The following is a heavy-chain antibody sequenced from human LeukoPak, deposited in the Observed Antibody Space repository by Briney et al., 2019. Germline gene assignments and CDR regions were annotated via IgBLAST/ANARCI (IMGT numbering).Heavy chain of an antibody. D-gene: IGHD3-10*02. V-gene: IGHV1-3*01. Sequence: GASVKVSCKASGYTFTRYAMHWERQAPGRRLEWMGWINAGNGNTKYSQKFQGRVTITRDTSASTAYMELSSLRSEDTAVYYCARGGRITMLHAFDIWGQGTMVTVSS. CDR3: ARGGRITMLHAFDI. J-gene: IGHJ3*02. CDR1: GYTFTRYA. CDR2: INAGNGNT.